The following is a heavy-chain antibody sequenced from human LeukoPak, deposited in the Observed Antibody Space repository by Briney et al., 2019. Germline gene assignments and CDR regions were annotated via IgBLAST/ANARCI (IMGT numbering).Heavy chain of an antibody. Sequence: SQTLSLTCTVSGDSISSGSYYWSWIRQPPGKGLEWIGYTFYTGSTNYNPSLQSRVTLLLDTSKNQISLRLNSVTAADTAMYYCAKSGGYGLIDYWGQGTLVTVSS. J-gene: IGHJ4*02. CDR1: GDSISSGSYY. V-gene: IGHV4-61*01. CDR3: AKSGGYGLIDY. CDR2: TFYTGST. D-gene: IGHD1-26*01.